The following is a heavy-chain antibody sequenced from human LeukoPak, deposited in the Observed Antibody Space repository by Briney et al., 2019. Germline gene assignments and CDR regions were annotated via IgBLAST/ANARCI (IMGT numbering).Heavy chain of an antibody. CDR2: ISGSGGST. V-gene: IGHV3-23*01. D-gene: IGHD3-22*01. CDR3: ARDRYDTEAFDI. J-gene: IGHJ3*02. CDR1: GFTFSSYA. Sequence: PGGSLRLSCAASGFTFSSYAMSWVRQAPGKGLEWVSGISGSGGSTYYADSVKGRLTISRDNAKNSLYLQMNSLRAEDTAVYYCARDRYDTEAFDIWGQGTMVTVSS.